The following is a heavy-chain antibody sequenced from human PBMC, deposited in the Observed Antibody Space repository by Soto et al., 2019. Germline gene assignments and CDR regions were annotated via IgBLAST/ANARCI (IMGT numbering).Heavy chain of an antibody. CDR3: ARGRGNSAVVTTFDY. CDR2: IIPIFGTA. J-gene: IGHJ4*02. D-gene: IGHD2-21*02. CDR1: GGVFSSFA. Sequence: QVQLVQSGAEVKKPGSSVRVSCKSSGGVFSSFAISWVRQAPGQGLEWMGGIIPIFGTANYAQKFQGRVTITADDSTSTAYMGLSSLRFEDTAVYYCARGRGNSAVVTTFDYWGQGTLVTVSS. V-gene: IGHV1-69*01.